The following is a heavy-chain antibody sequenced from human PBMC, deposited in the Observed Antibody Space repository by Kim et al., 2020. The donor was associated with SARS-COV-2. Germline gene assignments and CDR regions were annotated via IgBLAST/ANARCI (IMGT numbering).Heavy chain of an antibody. CDR2: ISGSGGSK. CDR1: GFTFSSYA. D-gene: IGHD3-3*01. V-gene: IGHV3-23*01. Sequence: GGSLRLSCAASGFTFSSYAMSWVRQAPGKGLEWVSAISGSGGSKYYADSVKGRFTISRDNSKNTLYLQMNSLRAEDTAVYYCAKDGGITIFGVVITYYFDDWGQGTLVTVSS. J-gene: IGHJ4*02. CDR3: AKDGGITIFGVVITYYFDD.